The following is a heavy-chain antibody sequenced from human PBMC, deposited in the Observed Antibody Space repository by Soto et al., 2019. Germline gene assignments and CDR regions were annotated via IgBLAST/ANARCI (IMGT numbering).Heavy chain of an antibody. J-gene: IGHJ5*02. D-gene: IGHD6-6*01. Sequence: QVQLQESGPGLVKPSQTLSLTCTVSGGSISSGDYYWSWIRQPPGKGLEWIGYIYYSGSTYYNPFLESRVTISVDTSQNQFSLKLSSVTAADTAVYYCARAYSSSSPAGYNWFDPWGQGTLVTVSS. CDR2: IYYSGST. V-gene: IGHV4-30-4*01. CDR1: GGSISSGDYY. CDR3: ARAYSSSSPAGYNWFDP.